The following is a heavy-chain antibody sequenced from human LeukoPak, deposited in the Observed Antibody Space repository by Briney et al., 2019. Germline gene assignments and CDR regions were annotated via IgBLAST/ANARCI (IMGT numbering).Heavy chain of an antibody. V-gene: IGHV3-43D*03. D-gene: IGHD3-10*01. CDR1: GFTFDDYA. CDR3: AKVRRKRLWFGELFHHDAFDI. J-gene: IGHJ3*02. Sequence: GGSLRLSCAASGFTFDDYAMHWVRQAPGKGLEWVSLISWDGGSTYYADSVKGRFTISRDNSKNSLYLQMNSLRAEDTALYYCAKVRRKRLWFGELFHHDAFDIWGQGTMVTVSS. CDR2: ISWDGGST.